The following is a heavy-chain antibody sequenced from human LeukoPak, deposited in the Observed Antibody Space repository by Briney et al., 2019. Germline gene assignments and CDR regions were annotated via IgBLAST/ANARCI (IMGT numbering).Heavy chain of an antibody. Sequence: GGSLRLSCAASGFTLSSNNMNWVRQAPGKGLEWVSSISSSSSHIYYADSVKGRFTISRDNARNSLYLQMNSLRAEDTAVYYCARDYYDSSGYYYGAYWGQGTLVTVSS. CDR1: GFTLSSNN. CDR2: ISSSSSHI. V-gene: IGHV3-21*01. J-gene: IGHJ4*02. D-gene: IGHD3-22*01. CDR3: ARDYYDSSGYYYGAY.